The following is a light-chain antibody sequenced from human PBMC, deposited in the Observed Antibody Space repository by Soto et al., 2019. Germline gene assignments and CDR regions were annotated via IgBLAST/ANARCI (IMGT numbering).Light chain of an antibody. V-gene: IGKV3-15*01. CDR1: QSIGGN. CDR2: GAS. CDR3: QQYNNWPYT. Sequence: EMVMTQSPATQSVSPGERASLSCRASQSIGGNLAWYQQKPGQAPRLLIYGASTRATGVPARLSGSGSRTDFTLTISSLQSEDFAIYYCQQYNNWPYTFGQGTKLEI. J-gene: IGKJ2*01.